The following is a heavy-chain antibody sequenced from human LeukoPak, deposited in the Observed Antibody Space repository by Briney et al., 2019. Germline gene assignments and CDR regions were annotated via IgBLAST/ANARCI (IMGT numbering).Heavy chain of an antibody. CDR3: ARNSYSSSWYWFDP. D-gene: IGHD6-13*01. J-gene: IGHJ5*02. Sequence: PSETLSLTCTVSGGSISSYYWSWIRQPPGKGLEWIGYIYYSGSTYYNPSLKSRVTISVDTSKNQFSLKLSSVTAADTAVYYCARNSYSSSWYWFDPWGQGTLVTVSS. CDR2: IYYSGST. CDR1: GGSISSYY. V-gene: IGHV4-59*01.